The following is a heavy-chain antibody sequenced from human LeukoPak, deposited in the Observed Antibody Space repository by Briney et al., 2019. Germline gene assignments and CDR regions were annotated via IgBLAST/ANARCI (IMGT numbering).Heavy chain of an antibody. CDR1: GFTFSSYA. Sequence: GGSLRLSCAASGFTFSSYAMSWVRQAPGKGLEWVSAIIGTGSGTYYADSVKGRFTISRDNSKNALYLQMNSLRDEDTPLYYCAKDHSNWYFDLWGRGTLLTVSS. CDR2: IIGTGSGT. V-gene: IGHV3-23*01. J-gene: IGHJ2*01. CDR3: AKDHSNWYFDL.